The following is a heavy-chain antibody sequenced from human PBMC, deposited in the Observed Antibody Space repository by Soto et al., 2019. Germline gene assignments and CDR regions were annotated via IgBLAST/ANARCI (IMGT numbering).Heavy chain of an antibody. D-gene: IGHD5-18*01. CDR1: GFTFSSYA. V-gene: IGHV3-23*01. CDR3: AKNGYSYGRYYYGMDV. Sequence: GGSLRLSCAASGFTFSSYAMSWVRQAPGKGLEWVSAISGSGGSTYYADSVKGRFTISRDKSKNTLYLQMNSLRAEDTAVYYCAKNGYSYGRYYYGMDVWGQGTTVTVSS. CDR2: ISGSGGST. J-gene: IGHJ6*02.